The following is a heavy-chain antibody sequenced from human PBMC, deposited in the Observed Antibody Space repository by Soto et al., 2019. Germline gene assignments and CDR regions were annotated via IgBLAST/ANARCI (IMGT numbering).Heavy chain of an antibody. J-gene: IGHJ2*01. CDR1: GFTFSSYS. Sequence: GGSLRLSCAASGFTFSSYSMNWVRQAPGKGLEWVSPISSGSTYIYYTDSVKGRFTISRDNAKDSLYLQMNSLRAEDTAVYYCAGGVIGCRDWYFAFWGRGTLVTVSS. CDR3: AGGVIGCRDWYFAF. D-gene: IGHD3-16*02. CDR2: ISSGSTYI. V-gene: IGHV3-21*01.